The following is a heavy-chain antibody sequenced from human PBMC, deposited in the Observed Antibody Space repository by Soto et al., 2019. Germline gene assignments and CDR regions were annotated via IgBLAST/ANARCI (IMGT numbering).Heavy chain of an antibody. CDR1: GGTFSSYA. J-gene: IGHJ4*02. Sequence: ASVKVSCKASGGTFSSYAISWVRQAPGQGLEWMGWISAYNGNTNYAQKLQGRVTMTTDTSTSTAYMELRSLRSDDTAVYYCARDKNTDADFYYWGQGTLVTVSS. CDR3: ARDKNTDADFYY. D-gene: IGHD5-18*01. V-gene: IGHV1-18*01. CDR2: ISAYNGNT.